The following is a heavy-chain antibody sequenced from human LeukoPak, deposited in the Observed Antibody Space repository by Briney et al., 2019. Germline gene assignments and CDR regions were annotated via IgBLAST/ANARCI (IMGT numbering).Heavy chain of an antibody. CDR1: GYTFTSYG. CDR3: ARDGDYYDRSGYYPFDY. J-gene: IGHJ4*02. V-gene: IGHV1-18*01. Sequence: ASVKVSCKASGYTFTSYGISWVRQAPGQGLEWMGWISAYNGNTNYAQKLQGRVTMTTDTSTSTAYMELRSLRSDDTAVYYCARDGDYYDRSGYYPFDYWGQGTLVTVSS. CDR2: ISAYNGNT. D-gene: IGHD3-22*01.